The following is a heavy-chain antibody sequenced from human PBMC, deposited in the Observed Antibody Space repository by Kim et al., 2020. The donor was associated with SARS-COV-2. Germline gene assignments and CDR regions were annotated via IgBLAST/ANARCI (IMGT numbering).Heavy chain of an antibody. CDR1: GGSFSDYS. J-gene: IGHJ3*02. V-gene: IGHV4-34*01. CDR3: ARIGRGTLSAFHI. CDR2: INHRGST. Sequence: SETLSLTCAVYGGSFSDYSWSWIRQPPGKGLEWIGEINHRGSTKYNPSLKSRVTISVDTSKNQFSLKLSSVTAADTAVYYCARIGRGTLSAFHIWGQGTMVTVSS. D-gene: IGHD1-1*01.